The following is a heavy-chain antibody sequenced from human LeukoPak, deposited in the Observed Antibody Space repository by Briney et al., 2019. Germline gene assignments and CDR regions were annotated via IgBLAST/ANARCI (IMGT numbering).Heavy chain of an antibody. CDR1: GFTFSSYW. V-gene: IGHV3-7*01. D-gene: IGHD2-2*01. CDR2: IKQDGSEK. Sequence: GGSLRLSCAASGFTFSSYWMSWVRQAPGKGLEWVANIKQDGSEKYYVDSVKGRFTISRDNAKSSLYLQMNSLRAEDTAVYYCARDLYCSSTSCYDYFDYWGQGTLVTVSS. J-gene: IGHJ4*02. CDR3: ARDLYCSSTSCYDYFDY.